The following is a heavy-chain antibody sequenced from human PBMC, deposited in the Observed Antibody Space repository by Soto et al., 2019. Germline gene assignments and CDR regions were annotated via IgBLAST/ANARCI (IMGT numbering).Heavy chain of an antibody. CDR1: GFTFSSYG. D-gene: IGHD2-2*01. V-gene: IGHV3-30-3*01. Sequence: GGSRRLSWAASGFTFSSYGMHWGRQAPGKGLEWVAVISYDGSNKYYADSVKGRFTISRDNSKNTLYLQMNSLRAEDTAVYYCAREGLSFVVVPAATRRSYFQHWGQGTLVTVSS. CDR2: ISYDGSNK. CDR3: AREGLSFVVVPAATRRSYFQH. J-gene: IGHJ1*01.